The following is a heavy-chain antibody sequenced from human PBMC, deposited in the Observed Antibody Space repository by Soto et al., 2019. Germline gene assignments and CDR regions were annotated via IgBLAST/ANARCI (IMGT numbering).Heavy chain of an antibody. V-gene: IGHV3-33*01. J-gene: IGHJ1*01. Sequence: GGSLRLSCAASGFTFSSYGMHWVRQAPGKGLEWVAVIWYDGSNKYYADSVKGRFTISRDNSKNTLYLQMNSLRAEDTAVYYCARDNYGDHVYFQHWGQGTLVTVSS. CDR2: IWYDGSNK. CDR1: GFTFSSYG. CDR3: ARDNYGDHVYFQH. D-gene: IGHD4-17*01.